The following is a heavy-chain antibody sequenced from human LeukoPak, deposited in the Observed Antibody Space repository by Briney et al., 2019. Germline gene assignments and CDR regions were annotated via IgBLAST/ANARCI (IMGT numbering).Heavy chain of an antibody. D-gene: IGHD5-18*01. J-gene: IGHJ4*02. Sequence: PGRSLRLSCTASGFTFNSYFMHWVRQAPGKGLEWVAVILYDGSNKYYADSVKGRFTISRDNSKNTLYLQMNSLRAEDTAVYYCARDRGGMVNALDYWGQGTLVTVSS. CDR3: ARDRGGMVNALDY. V-gene: IGHV3-30-3*01. CDR1: GFTFNSYF. CDR2: ILYDGSNK.